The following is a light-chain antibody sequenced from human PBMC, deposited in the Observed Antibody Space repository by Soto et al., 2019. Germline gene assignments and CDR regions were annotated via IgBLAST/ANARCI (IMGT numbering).Light chain of an antibody. J-gene: IGKJ4*01. Sequence: DVQLPQSPSTLPASVGDRVAITCQATQNIFNYLNWFQQRPGKTPQLLISDASHLEPGVPSRFSGQRSGTDFNSVITDLQPEDFATYVCQEYEDLPLTFGGGTRVEV. V-gene: IGKV1-33*01. CDR1: QNIFNY. CDR3: QEYEDLPLT. CDR2: DAS.